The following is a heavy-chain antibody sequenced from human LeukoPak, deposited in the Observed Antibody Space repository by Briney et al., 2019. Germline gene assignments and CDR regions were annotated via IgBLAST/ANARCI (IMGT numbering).Heavy chain of an antibody. Sequence: GGSLRLSCAASGFTFSSYAMHWVRQAPGKGLEWVAVISYDGSNKYYADSVKGRFTISRDNSKNTLYLQMNSLRAEDTAVYYCARISMPASVRGPFDIWGQGTVVTVSS. D-gene: IGHD2/OR15-2a*01. CDR1: GFTFSSYA. CDR3: ARISMPASVRGPFDI. V-gene: IGHV3-30-3*01. CDR2: ISYDGSNK. J-gene: IGHJ3*02.